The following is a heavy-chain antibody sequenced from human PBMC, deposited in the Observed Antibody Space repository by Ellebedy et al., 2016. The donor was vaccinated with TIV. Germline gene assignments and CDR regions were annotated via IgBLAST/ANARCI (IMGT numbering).Heavy chain of an antibody. Sequence: SETLSLXCSVSGSSISSSTYYWGWTRQPPGKGLEWIGTIFYTGTTYYNPSLKSRVTISVDTSKNEFSLKLSSVTAADTAVYYCARCGSGRYYNVPFDYWGQGTLVTVSS. D-gene: IGHD3-10*01. CDR2: IFYTGTT. CDR1: GSSISSSTYY. J-gene: IGHJ4*02. V-gene: IGHV4-39*01. CDR3: ARCGSGRYYNVPFDY.